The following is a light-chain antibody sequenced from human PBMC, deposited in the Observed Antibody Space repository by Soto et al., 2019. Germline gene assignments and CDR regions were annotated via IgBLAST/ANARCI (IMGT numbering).Light chain of an antibody. CDR1: QSINNRY. V-gene: IGKV3-20*01. CDR3: QQFGSSPGFT. Sequence: EIVLTQSPGTLSLSPGERATLSCRASQSINNRYLAWYQQKPGQAPRLLIYGASSRATGIPDRFIGSGSGTAFTLAISRLEPEDFALYYCQQFGSSPGFTFGPGTKVDIK. J-gene: IGKJ3*01. CDR2: GAS.